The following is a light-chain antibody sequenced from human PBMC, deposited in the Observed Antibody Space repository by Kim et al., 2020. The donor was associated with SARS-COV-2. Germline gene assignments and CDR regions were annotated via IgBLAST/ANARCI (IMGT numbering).Light chain of an antibody. CDR2: WAS. CDR1: QTILYTSNNENS. Sequence: DIVMTQSPDSLAVSLGERSTINCKSSQTILYTSNNENSLAWYQQKPGQPPKLLIFWASTRESEVPDRFSGSGSGTEFSLTISSLQAEDVAVYYCRQDANMPWTFGQGTKVDIK. J-gene: IGKJ1*01. CDR3: RQDANMPWT. V-gene: IGKV4-1*01.